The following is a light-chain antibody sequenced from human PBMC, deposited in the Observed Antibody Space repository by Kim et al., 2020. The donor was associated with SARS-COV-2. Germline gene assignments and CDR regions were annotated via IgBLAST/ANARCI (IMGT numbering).Light chain of an antibody. CDR3: QQYYSAPRT. CDR1: QSVLYSSNNKNY. CDR2: WAS. Sequence: ATINCKSSQSVLYSSNNKNYLAWYQQKPGQPPKLLIYWASTRDSGVPDRFSGSGSGTDFTLTISSLQAEDVAVYYCQQYYSAPRTFGQGTKVDIK. V-gene: IGKV4-1*01. J-gene: IGKJ1*01.